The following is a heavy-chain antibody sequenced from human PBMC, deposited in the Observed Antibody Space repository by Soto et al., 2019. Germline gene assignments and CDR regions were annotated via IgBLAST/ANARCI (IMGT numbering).Heavy chain of an antibody. D-gene: IGHD1-7*01. Sequence: GGSLRLSCAASGFTFSSYGMHWARQAPGKGLEWVAVISYDGSNEYYADSVKGRFTISRDNSKNTLYLQMNSLRAEDTAVYYCAKGLGPWNYYYFDYWGQGTLVTVSS. CDR3: AKGLGPWNYYYFDY. CDR2: ISYDGSNE. CDR1: GFTFSSYG. J-gene: IGHJ4*02. V-gene: IGHV3-30*18.